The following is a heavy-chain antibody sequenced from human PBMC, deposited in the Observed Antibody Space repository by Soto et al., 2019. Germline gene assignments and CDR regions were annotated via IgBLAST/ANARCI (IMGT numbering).Heavy chain of an antibody. CDR1: GASISSTSSGDW. Sequence: QVQLQESGPGLVKPSGTLSLTCSVSGASISSTSSGDWWSWVRQPPGKGLEWIGEIHHSANTNYNPSLKGRVTMSVDKSKNQFSLRLSSVTAADTAVYYCAKMVGATLVDYWGQGTLVTVSS. V-gene: IGHV4-4*02. CDR2: IHHSANT. D-gene: IGHD1-26*01. J-gene: IGHJ4*02. CDR3: AKMVGATLVDY.